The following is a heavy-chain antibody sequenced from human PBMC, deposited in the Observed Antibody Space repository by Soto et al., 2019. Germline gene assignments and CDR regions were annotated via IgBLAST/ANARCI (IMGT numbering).Heavy chain of an antibody. CDR2: IYYSGTS. Sequence: SETLSLTCTVSGGSINDDTYYWGWIRQPPGKGLEWIGSIYYSGTSSYNPSLKSRVTMSVDTSKNQFSLKVSSVTAADTAVYYCARQNGGLRPNFDSWGQGTLVPVSS. CDR3: ARQNGGLRPNFDS. J-gene: IGHJ4*02. CDR1: GGSINDDTYY. V-gene: IGHV4-39*01. D-gene: IGHD3-3*01.